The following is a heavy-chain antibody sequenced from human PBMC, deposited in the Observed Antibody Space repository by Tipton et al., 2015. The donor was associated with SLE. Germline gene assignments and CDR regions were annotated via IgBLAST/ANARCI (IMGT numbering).Heavy chain of an antibody. CDR2: IYHSGST. CDR3: ARGRLGDSQHHFDY. V-gene: IGHV4-38-2*02. CDR1: GYSISSGSY. D-gene: IGHD1-26*01. J-gene: IGHJ4*02. Sequence: TLSLTYTVSGYSISSGSYWGWIRQPPGKGLDWIGSIYHSGSTYYNPSLKSRVTISVDPSKNQFSLKVSSVTAADTAVYYCARGRLGDSQHHFDYWGQGALVTVSS.